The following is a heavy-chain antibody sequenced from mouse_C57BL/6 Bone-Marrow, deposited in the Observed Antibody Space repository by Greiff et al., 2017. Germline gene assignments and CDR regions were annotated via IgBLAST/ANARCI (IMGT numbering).Heavy chain of an antibody. CDR3: VGGFDY. V-gene: IGHV10-3*01. Sequence: EVKLMESGGGLVQPKGSFKLSCAASGFNFNTYDMHWVRQATGQGLEWVARIGSKGSNYATYSAVSVKDSFTISRDDYQSMLYLKMNNLKTADIALYYCVGGFDYWGQGTLVTVSA. CDR2: IGSKGSNYAT. CDR1: GFNFNTYD. J-gene: IGHJ3*01.